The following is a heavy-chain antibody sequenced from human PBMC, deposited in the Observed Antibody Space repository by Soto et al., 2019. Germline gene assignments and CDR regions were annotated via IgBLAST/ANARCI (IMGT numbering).Heavy chain of an antibody. CDR3: ARDRVYASPYYYYGMDV. CDR2: ISYDGSNK. J-gene: IGHJ6*02. V-gene: IGHV3-30-3*01. CDR1: GFTFSSYA. D-gene: IGHD2-8*01. Sequence: PGGSLRLSCAASGFTFSSYAMHWVRQAPGKGLEWVAVISYDGSNKYYADSVKGRFTISRDNSENTLYLQMNSLRAEDTAVYYCARDRVYASPYYYYGMDVWGQGTTVTVSS.